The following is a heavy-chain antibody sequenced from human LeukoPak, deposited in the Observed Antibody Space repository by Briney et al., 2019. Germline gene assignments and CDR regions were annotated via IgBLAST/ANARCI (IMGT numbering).Heavy chain of an antibody. CDR1: GFTFSSYW. D-gene: IGHD4-17*01. CDR2: INSDGSST. J-gene: IGHJ5*02. Sequence: GGSLRLSCAASGFTFSSYWMHWVRQAPGKGLGWVSRINSDGSSTSYADSVKGRVTISRENAKNTPYLQMNSLRAEDTAVHYCARDLRLDGDHQAQASWGQGPLVPVSS. CDR3: ARDLRLDGDHQAQAS. V-gene: IGHV3-74*01.